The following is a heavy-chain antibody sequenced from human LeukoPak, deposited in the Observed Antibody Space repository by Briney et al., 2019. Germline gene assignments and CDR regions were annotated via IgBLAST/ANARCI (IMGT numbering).Heavy chain of an antibody. V-gene: IGHV3-15*01. CDR2: IKSNADGGTP. D-gene: IGHD2/OR15-2a*01. CDR3: TTFYHEYSPY. CDR1: GFSFMNAW. Sequence: GGSLRLSCAASGFSFMNAWMIWVRQAPGKGLEWVGRIKSNADGGTPDYAAPARGRFTISRDDPKNTLYLQMNSLKTEDTAVYYCTTFYHEYSPYWGRGTLVTVSS. J-gene: IGHJ4*02.